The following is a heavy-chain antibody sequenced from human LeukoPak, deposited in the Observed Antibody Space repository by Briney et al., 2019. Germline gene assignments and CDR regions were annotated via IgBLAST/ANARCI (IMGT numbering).Heavy chain of an antibody. Sequence: GGSLRLSCAAYGFTFCSFLVHWVRQAPGKGLVWVSRINSGGSSTRYADSVKDRFTISRDNAKNTLYLQMNSLRAEDTAVYYCAKRGSYYWLDYWGQGILVTVSS. V-gene: IGHV3-74*01. CDR2: INSGGSST. J-gene: IGHJ4*02. CDR1: GFTFCSFL. CDR3: AKRGSYYWLDY. D-gene: IGHD1-26*01.